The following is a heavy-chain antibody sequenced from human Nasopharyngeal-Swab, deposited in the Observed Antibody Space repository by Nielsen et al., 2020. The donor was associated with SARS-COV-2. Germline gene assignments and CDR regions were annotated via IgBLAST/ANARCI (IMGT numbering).Heavy chain of an antibody. CDR2: ISVSGSYR. D-gene: IGHD1-26*01. CDR1: GFIFSSFE. CDR3: AREIVGYSGSDDAFDI. V-gene: IGHV3-48*03. Sequence: GESLKISCAASGFIFSSFEMNWVRQAPGKGLEWVSYISVSGSYRAYADSVKGRSTISRDDAKNSLYLQVNSLRDEDTAVYYCAREIVGYSGSDDAFDIWGQGTTVTVSS. J-gene: IGHJ3*02.